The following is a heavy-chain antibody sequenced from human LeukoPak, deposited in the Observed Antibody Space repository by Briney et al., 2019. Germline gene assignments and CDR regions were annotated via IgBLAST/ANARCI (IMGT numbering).Heavy chain of an antibody. V-gene: IGHV3-64D*06. Sequence: PGGSLRLSCSASGFTFSSYAVHWVRQAPGKGLEYVSAISSNGGSTYYADSVKGRFTISRDNSKNTLYLQMSSLRAEDTAVYYCVKPYGSGSYGAFDIWGQGTMVTVSS. CDR1: GFTFSSYA. CDR3: VKPYGSGSYGAFDI. D-gene: IGHD3-10*01. J-gene: IGHJ3*02. CDR2: ISSNGGST.